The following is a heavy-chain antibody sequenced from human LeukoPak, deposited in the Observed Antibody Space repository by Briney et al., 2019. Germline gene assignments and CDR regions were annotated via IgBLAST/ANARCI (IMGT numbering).Heavy chain of an antibody. CDR2: ISGSGGST. CDR1: GFSFGGFA. CDR3: ATEGFYY. V-gene: IGHV3-23*01. J-gene: IGHJ4*02. Sequence: GGSLRLSCEASGFSFGGFAMSWVRQAPGKGLEWVSSISGSGGSTFDAESVRGRFTISRDNSKNTLYLQLNSLRAEDTAVYYCATEGFYYWGPGTLVTFSS.